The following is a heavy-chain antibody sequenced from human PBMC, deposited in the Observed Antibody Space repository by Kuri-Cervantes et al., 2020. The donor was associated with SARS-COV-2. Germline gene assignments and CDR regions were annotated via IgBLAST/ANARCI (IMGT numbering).Heavy chain of an antibody. J-gene: IGHJ4*02. CDR2: ISTYNNDT. Sequence: ASVKVSCKTSGYTFTTYGIIWVRQAPGQGLEWMGWISTYNNDTNYAQKFQGRVTMTRDTSTSTVYMELSSLRSEDTAVYYCARGDITMMVVATKAPLDYWGQGTLVTVSS. CDR3: ARGDITMMVVATKAPLDY. D-gene: IGHD3-22*01. CDR1: GYTFTTYG. V-gene: IGHV1-18*01.